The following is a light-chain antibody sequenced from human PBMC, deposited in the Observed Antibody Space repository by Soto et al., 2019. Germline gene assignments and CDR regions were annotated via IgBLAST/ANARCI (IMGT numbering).Light chain of an antibody. CDR2: AAS. CDR1: QTISSS. Sequence: DIQMTQSPSSLSASVGDRVTITCRASQTISSSLNWYQQRPGRAPKLLISAASTLQTGVPSRFSGSGSGTDFTLTISSLQPEDFATYYCQQSSSTPYTLGQGTKLEIK. J-gene: IGKJ2*01. V-gene: IGKV1-39*01. CDR3: QQSSSTPYT.